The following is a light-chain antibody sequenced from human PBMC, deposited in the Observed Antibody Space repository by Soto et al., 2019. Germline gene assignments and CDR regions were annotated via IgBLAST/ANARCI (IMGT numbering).Light chain of an antibody. CDR1: QSVRNSL. CDR3: PQYDTIVQT. V-gene: IGKV3-20*01. CDR2: DAS. Sequence: EVVLTQSPGTLSFSPGERATLSCRASQSVRNSLLAWYQQKPGQPPRLLIYDASTRATATPERFSGSGSGTDFTLTISRLEPEDFAVYYCPQYDTIVQTFGQGTKVAIK. J-gene: IGKJ1*01.